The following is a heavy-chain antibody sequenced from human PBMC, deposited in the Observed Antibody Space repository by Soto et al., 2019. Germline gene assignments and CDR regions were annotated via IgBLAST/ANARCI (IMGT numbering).Heavy chain of an antibody. CDR1: GYTFSNFW. Sequence: LKISCQCSGYTFSNFWIGWVRQLPGQGLEWMGIIYPGDHETRYSPSFLGKVTISAEKSINTAYLQWSSLEASDSAFYFCARSPRSSPYFDFWGQGALVTVSS. J-gene: IGHJ4*02. CDR2: IYPGDHET. D-gene: IGHD6-13*01. CDR3: ARSPRSSPYFDF. V-gene: IGHV5-51*01.